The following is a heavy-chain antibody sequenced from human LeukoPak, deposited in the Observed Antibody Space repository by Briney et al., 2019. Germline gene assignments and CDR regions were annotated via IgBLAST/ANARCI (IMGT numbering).Heavy chain of an antibody. CDR3: ARADYDTSASTRKQIDF. Sequence: ASVKVSCKASGYTFTSYDINWVRQATGQGLEWMGWMNPNSGNTGYVQKFQGGVTMTRNTTISTAYMELTSLRSDDTAVYYCARADYDTSASTRKQIDFWGQGTLVTVSS. CDR2: MNPNSGNT. D-gene: IGHD3-22*01. CDR1: GYTFTSYD. V-gene: IGHV1-8*01. J-gene: IGHJ4*02.